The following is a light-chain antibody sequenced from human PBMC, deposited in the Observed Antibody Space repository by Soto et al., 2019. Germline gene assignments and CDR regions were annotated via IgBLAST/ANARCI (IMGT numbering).Light chain of an antibody. J-gene: IGKJ1*01. CDR1: QSISSY. CDR3: QQIYSTLWT. CDR2: AAS. Sequence: DLQMTQSPSSLSASVGDRVTITCRASQSISSYLHWYQQKPGKAPKLLIYAASSLQSGVPSRFSGSGSGTDFTLTISSLQPEDFATYYCQQIYSTLWTFGQGTKVEIK. V-gene: IGKV1-39*01.